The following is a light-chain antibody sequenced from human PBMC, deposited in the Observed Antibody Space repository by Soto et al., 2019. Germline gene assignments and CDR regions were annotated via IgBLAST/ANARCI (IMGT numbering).Light chain of an antibody. CDR3: CSYVYTNSWV. V-gene: IGLV2-23*01. J-gene: IGLJ3*02. Sequence: QSVLTQPASVSGSPGQSITISCTGTSSDVLSYDAVSWYQHHPGIAPKLIIYEGNKRPSGVSNRFSGPRSGNMASLTISGLQAEDEADYYCCSYVYTNSWVFGGGTKLTVL. CDR2: EGN. CDR1: SSDVLSYDA.